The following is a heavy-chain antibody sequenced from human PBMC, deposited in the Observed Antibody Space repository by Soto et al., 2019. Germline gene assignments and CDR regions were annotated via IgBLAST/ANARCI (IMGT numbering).Heavy chain of an antibody. Sequence: QVQLVQSGAEVKKPGSSVKVSCKVSGGTFSNYAIDWVRLAPGHGLEWMGGIVPIFGTTYYTQKFQGRARIIAADSTSTAYLAMSSLRSEDTAIYDCTRVESVAGLYNYHGLDVWGQGTAVTVSS. D-gene: IGHD6-19*01. CDR3: TRVESVAGLYNYHGLDV. CDR2: IVPIFGTT. J-gene: IGHJ6*02. CDR1: GGTFSNYA. V-gene: IGHV1-69*12.